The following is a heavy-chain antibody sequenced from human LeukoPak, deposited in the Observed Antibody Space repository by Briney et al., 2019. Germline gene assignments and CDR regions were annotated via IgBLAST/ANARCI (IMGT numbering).Heavy chain of an antibody. V-gene: IGHV1-2*02. D-gene: IGHD3-10*01. CDR2: IYPNSGGT. CDR3: ARTRGSHPSPFDS. Sequence: EASVKVSCKASAYTFTGYYMHWVRQAPGQGLEWMGWIYPNSGGTNYAQKFQGRVTMTRDTSISTAYMELSRLRSDDTAVYYCARTRGSHPSPFDSWGQGTLVTVSS. CDR1: AYTFTGYY. J-gene: IGHJ4*02.